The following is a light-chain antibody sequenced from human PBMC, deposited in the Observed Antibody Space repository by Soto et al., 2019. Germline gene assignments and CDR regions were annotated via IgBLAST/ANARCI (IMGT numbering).Light chain of an antibody. CDR2: GAF. Sequence: VLTQSPGTLSFSPGERATLSCRAIQSVSTSFLAWYQQKPGQAPRLLIYGAFSRATGIPDRFSGSGSGTDFTLTISRLEPEDFAVYYCQQYGNSIPITFGQGTRLEIK. J-gene: IGKJ5*01. CDR3: QQYGNSIPIT. CDR1: QSVSTSF. V-gene: IGKV3-20*01.